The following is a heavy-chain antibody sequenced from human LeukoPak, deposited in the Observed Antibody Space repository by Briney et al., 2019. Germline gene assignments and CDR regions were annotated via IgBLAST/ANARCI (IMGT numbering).Heavy chain of an antibody. V-gene: IGHV4-34*01. CDR1: GGSFRGYY. J-gene: IGHJ4*02. CDR2: INDSGST. Sequence: SETLSLTCAVYGGSFRGYYWSWIRQPPGKGLEWIGEINDSGSTHYNTSLNSRVTISVDTSKNQFSLKLSSVTAADTAVYYCARGGNYGDYDGYFDYWGQGTLVTVSS. CDR3: ARGGNYGDYDGYFDY. D-gene: IGHD4-17*01.